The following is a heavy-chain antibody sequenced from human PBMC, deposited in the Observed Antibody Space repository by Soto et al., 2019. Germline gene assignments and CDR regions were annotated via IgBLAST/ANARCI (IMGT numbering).Heavy chain of an antibody. CDR2: VAYDGSKN. D-gene: IGHD2-15*01. Sequence: GGSLRLSCAASGFAFSSFGMHWVRQAPGMGLEWVALVAYDGSKNYYGESVKGRFTISRDSSKNTVHLQMDSLRVEDTAVYFCARYCSGGICYGGGLEYWGQGTLVTVSS. CDR3: ARYCSGGICYGGGLEY. CDR1: GFAFSSFG. V-gene: IGHV3-33*01. J-gene: IGHJ4*02.